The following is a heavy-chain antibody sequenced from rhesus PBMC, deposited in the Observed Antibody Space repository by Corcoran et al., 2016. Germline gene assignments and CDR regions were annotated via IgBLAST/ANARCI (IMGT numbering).Heavy chain of an antibody. J-gene: IGHJ4*01. Sequence: QLQGAGPGTVKPLETLVLTRRCPCGVITRQSRDLLPQPTGKGLEWIGRISGCGGITDYNPSLKSRVTISTDTSKNQFSLKLTSVTAADTAVYYCATIAAAGRFDYWGQGVLVTVSS. CDR2: ISGCGGIT. CDR3: ATIAAAGRFDY. CDR1: CGVITRQS. D-gene: IGHD6-25*01. V-gene: IGHV4-173*01.